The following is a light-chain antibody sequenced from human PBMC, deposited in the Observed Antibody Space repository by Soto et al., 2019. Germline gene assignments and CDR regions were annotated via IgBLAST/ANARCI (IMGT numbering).Light chain of an antibody. CDR2: DAS. CDR3: QQYDNWPPIT. V-gene: IGKV3-15*01. CDR1: QSVSSN. Sequence: EVVMTQSPVTLSVSPGERATLSCRASQSVSSNLAWYQQIPGQAPRLLIYDASTRATGIPARFSGSGSGREFTLTISSLQSEDFAVYYCQQYDNWPPITFGQGTRLEIK. J-gene: IGKJ5*01.